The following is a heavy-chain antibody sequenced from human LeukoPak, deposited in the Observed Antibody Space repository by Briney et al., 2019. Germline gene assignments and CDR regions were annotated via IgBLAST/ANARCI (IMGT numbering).Heavy chain of an antibody. CDR2: VLYDGNKE. D-gene: IGHD3-3*01. V-gene: IGHV3-30*02. CDR1: GFTFNNYG. Sequence: GGSLRLSCTAPGFTFNNYGIHWVRQTLGQGLEWAAFVLYDGNKEYYAESVKGRFTISRDNSNNTVYLQMNNLRTEDTAVYYCAKEREEWLLSRVFDQWGQGTLVIVS. J-gene: IGHJ4*02. CDR3: AKEREEWLLSRVFDQ.